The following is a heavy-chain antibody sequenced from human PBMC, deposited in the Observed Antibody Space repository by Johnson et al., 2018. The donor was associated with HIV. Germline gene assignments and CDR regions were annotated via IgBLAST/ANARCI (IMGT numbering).Heavy chain of an antibody. V-gene: IGHV3-9*01. Sequence: QLVESGGGLVQPGRSLRLSCAASGFTFDDYAMHWVRQVPGKGLEWLSGISWNSGSIGYADSVKGRFTISRDNAKNSLYLQMNSLRAEDTALYYCARDLGRWAVTTDDGLDIWGQGTMVTVSS. CDR1: GFTFDDYA. J-gene: IGHJ3*02. CDR3: ARDLGRWAVTTDDGLDI. CDR2: ISWNSGSI. D-gene: IGHD4-17*01.